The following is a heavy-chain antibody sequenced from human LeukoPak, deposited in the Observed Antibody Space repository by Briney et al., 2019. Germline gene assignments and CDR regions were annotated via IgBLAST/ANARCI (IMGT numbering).Heavy chain of an antibody. V-gene: IGHV1-69*13. CDR2: IIPIFGTA. J-gene: IGHJ4*02. D-gene: IGHD6-6*01. CDR3: AQGIWAARPGPFDY. Sequence: GASVKVSCKASVCTFSSYAISWVRQARGQGLEWMGGIIPIFGTANYAQKFQGRVTITADESTSTAYMELSGLRSEDTAVYYCAQGIWAARPGPFDYWGQGTLVTVSS. CDR1: VCTFSSYA.